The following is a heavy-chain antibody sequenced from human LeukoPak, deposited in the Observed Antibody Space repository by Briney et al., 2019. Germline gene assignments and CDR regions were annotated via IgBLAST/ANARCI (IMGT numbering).Heavy chain of an antibody. Sequence: AASVKVSCKVSGYTLTELSMHWVRQAPGKGLEWMGGFDPEDGETIYAQKFQGRVTMTEDTSTDIAYMELSSLRSEDTAVYYCATDPIAAAGRGPGPGPFDPWGQGTLVTVSP. CDR3: ATDPIAAAGRGPGPGPFDP. CDR1: GYTLTELS. D-gene: IGHD6-13*01. V-gene: IGHV1-24*01. CDR2: FDPEDGET. J-gene: IGHJ5*02.